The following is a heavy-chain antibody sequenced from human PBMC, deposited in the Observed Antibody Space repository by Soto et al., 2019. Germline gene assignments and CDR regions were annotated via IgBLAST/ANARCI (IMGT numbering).Heavy chain of an antibody. CDR2: INPGGSIT. V-gene: IGHV3-74*01. D-gene: IGHD2-8*01. CDR3: ARVPTGKYGVWNY. J-gene: IGHJ4*02. CDR1: GFTFSSYW. Sequence: EEQLVESGGGLVQPGGSLRLSCAASGFTFSSYWMHWVRQAPGKGLVWVSRINPGGSITAYADSVKGRFTISRDNAKNTLYLQMNSLRGDDTAVYYWARVPTGKYGVWNYWGQGTLVTVSS.